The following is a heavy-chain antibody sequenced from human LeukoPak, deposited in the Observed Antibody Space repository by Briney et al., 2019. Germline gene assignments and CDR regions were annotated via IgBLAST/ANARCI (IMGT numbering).Heavy chain of an antibody. D-gene: IGHD5-12*01. J-gene: IGHJ6*02. CDR2: MNPNSGNT. CDR3: ARGGYDGYYYYGMDV. CDR1: GYTFTSYD. Sequence: ASVKVSCKASGYTFTSYDINWVRQATGQGLEWMEWMNPNSGNTGYAQKFQGRVTMTRNTSISTAYMELSSLRSEDTAVYYCARGGYDGYYYYGMDVWGQGTTVTVSS. V-gene: IGHV1-8*01.